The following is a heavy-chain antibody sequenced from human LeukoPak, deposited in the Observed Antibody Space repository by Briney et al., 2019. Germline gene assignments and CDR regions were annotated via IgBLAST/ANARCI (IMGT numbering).Heavy chain of an antibody. CDR1: GNTFTGYY. V-gene: IGHV1-2*02. CDR2: INPNSGGT. CDR3: ARGGYSSSPGTYYYMDV. Sequence: EASVKVSCKVSGNTFTGYYMHWVRQAPGQGLEWMGWINPNSGGTNYAQKFQGRVTMTRDTSISTACMELSRLRSDDTAVYYCARGGYSSSPGTYYYMDVWGKGTTVTVSS. J-gene: IGHJ6*03. D-gene: IGHD6-6*01.